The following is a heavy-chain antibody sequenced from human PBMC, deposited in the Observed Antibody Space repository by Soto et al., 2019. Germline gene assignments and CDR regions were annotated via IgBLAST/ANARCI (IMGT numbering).Heavy chain of an antibody. CDR2: IYYSGSS. Sequence: PSETLSLTCSVSGDSIRSSGYYWSWIRQRPGKGLEWIVHIYYSGSSYNNPSLKSRVTISVNTSKNQFSLNLRSVTAADTAVYYCARDSDYYSSGSFDYWGQGTLVTVSS. J-gene: IGHJ4*02. CDR1: GDSIRSSGYY. D-gene: IGHD3-10*01. CDR3: ARDSDYYSSGSFDY. V-gene: IGHV4-31*03.